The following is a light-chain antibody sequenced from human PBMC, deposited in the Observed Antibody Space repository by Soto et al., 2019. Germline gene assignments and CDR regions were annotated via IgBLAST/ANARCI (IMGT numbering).Light chain of an antibody. CDR3: SSYTSSSTRV. Sequence: QSALTQPASVSGFPVQSIPISSTATISNGGSYNYVSWYQQHPGKAPKLMIYEVSNRPSGVSNRFSGSKSGNTASLTISGLQTEDEADYYCSSYTSSSTRVFGTGTKVTVL. V-gene: IGLV2-14*01. J-gene: IGLJ1*01. CDR2: EVS. CDR1: ISNGGSYNY.